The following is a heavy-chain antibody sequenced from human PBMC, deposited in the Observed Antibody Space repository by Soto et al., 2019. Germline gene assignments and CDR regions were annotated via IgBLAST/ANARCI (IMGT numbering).Heavy chain of an antibody. J-gene: IGHJ4*02. D-gene: IGHD3-10*01. CDR3: AKEVQATYGLPFDY. V-gene: IGHV3-30*18. CDR1: GFTFSRYG. CDR2: ISYDESNK. Sequence: PGGSLRLSCAASGFTFSRYGLHWVRQAPGKGLEWLAVISYDESNKKYADSVKGRFTISRDNSKNTLYLQRNSRRAEDTAVYYCAKEVQATYGLPFDYWGQGTLVTVSS.